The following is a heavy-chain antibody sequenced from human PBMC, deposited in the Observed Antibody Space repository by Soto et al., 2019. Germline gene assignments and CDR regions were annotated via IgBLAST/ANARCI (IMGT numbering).Heavy chain of an antibody. D-gene: IGHD3-16*01. V-gene: IGHV3-23*01. J-gene: IGHJ4*02. CDR1: GFKFSNYA. CDR3: AKDRRAGGNSAFYFDF. CDR2: LSATGGGT. Sequence: GGSLRLSCVASGFKFSNYAMSWVRQAPGKGLEWVSLLSATGGGTYYADSVKGRFTISRDNSHNTLYLQVHSLTAEDTAVYYCAKDRRAGGNSAFYFDFWGQGAQVTVSS.